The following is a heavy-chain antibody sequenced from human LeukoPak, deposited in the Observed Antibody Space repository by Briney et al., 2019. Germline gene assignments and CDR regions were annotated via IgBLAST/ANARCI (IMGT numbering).Heavy chain of an antibody. D-gene: IGHD7-27*01. J-gene: IGHJ4*02. CDR3: ARDPSVAGEFDY. CDR2: IIPIFGTA. Sequence: SVKVSCKASGGTFSSYAISWVRQAPGQGLEWMGGIIPIFGTANYAQKFQGRVTITADESTSTAYMELSSLRSEDTAVYYCARDPSVAGEFDYWGQGTLVTVSS. CDR1: GGTFSSYA. V-gene: IGHV1-69*13.